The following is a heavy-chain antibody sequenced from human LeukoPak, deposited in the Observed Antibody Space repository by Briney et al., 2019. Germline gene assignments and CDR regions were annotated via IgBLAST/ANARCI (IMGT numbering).Heavy chain of an antibody. J-gene: IGHJ4*02. CDR2: ICHSGGT. D-gene: IGHD3-22*01. CDR1: GYSISSGYY. CDR3: ARAAYYYDLSY. V-gene: IGHV4-38-2*02. Sequence: PSETLSLTCTVSGYSISSGYYWGWIRQPPGKGLEWIGSICHSGGTYYNPSLKSRVAISVDTSKNQFSLKLSSVTAADTAVYYCARAAYYYDLSYWGQGTLVTVSS.